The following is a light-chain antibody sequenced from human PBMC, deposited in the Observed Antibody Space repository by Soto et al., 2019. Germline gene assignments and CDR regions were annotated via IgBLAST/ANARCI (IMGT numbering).Light chain of an antibody. V-gene: IGKV3-20*01. CDR1: QSVSSSY. CDR2: GAS. Sequence: IVLTQSPGTLSLSPGEIATLSCRASQSVSSSYLAWYQQKPGQSPRLLTYGASSRATGIPDRFSGSGSGADVTLTISRLEPEDFAGYYCQQYGSSPITFGQGHDWRL. J-gene: IGKJ5*01. CDR3: QQYGSSPIT.